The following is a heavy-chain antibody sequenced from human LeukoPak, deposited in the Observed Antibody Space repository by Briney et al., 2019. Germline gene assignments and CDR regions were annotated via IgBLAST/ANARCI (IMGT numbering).Heavy chain of an antibody. CDR3: ARGIWGSSGYYGYTSPPNKPHPDY. CDR1: GFTFSNYA. V-gene: IGHV3-23*01. D-gene: IGHD3-22*01. J-gene: IGHJ4*02. CDR2: IGSSGGST. Sequence: PGGSLRLSCAASGFTFSNYAMSWVRQAPGKGLEWVSSIGSSGGSTYDADSVKGRFTISRDNSKNTLYLQMNSLRAEDTAVYYCARGIWGSSGYYGYTSPPNKPHPDYWGQGTLVTVSS.